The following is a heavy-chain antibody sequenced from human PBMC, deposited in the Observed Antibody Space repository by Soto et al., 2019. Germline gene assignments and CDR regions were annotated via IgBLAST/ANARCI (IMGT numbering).Heavy chain of an antibody. Sequence: SETLSLTCAVSGGSISSSNWWSWVRQPPGKGLEWIGEIYHSGSTNYNPSLKSRVTISVDKSKNQFSLKLSSVTAADTAVYYCARKYYGSGTRWFDPWGQGTLVTVSS. J-gene: IGHJ5*02. V-gene: IGHV4-4*02. CDR2: IYHSGST. CDR1: GGSISSSNW. D-gene: IGHD3-10*01. CDR3: ARKYYGSGTRWFDP.